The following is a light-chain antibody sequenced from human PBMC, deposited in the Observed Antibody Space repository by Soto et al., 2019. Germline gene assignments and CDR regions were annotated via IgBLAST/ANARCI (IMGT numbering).Light chain of an antibody. CDR1: ESISSW. CDR2: KAS. CDR3: QQYYSTPLT. Sequence: DIQMTQSPPTLSASAGDRVTITCRASESISSWLAWYQQKPGKAPKLLMYKASSLESGVPSRFSGSGSGTDFTLTISSLQAEDVAVYYCQQYYSTPLTFGGGTKVDIK. V-gene: IGKV1-5*03. J-gene: IGKJ4*01.